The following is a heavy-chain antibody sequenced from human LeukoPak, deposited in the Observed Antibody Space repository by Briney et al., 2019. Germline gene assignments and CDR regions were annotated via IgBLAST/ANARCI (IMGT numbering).Heavy chain of an antibody. V-gene: IGHV3-23*01. J-gene: IGHJ4*02. CDR2: SGTSGDT. CDR1: GFTFSNYA. Sequence: GGSLRLSCAASGFTFSNYALNWVRQAPGKGLEWVTASGTSGDTYYADSVRGRFTISRDNAKNMVYLQMSSLRAEDTALYYCAQKRPGTYPFDYWGQGTLVTVSS. CDR3: AQKRPGTYPFDY. D-gene: IGHD6-13*01.